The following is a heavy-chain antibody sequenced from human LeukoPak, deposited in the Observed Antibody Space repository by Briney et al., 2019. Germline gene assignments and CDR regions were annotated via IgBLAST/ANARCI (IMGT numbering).Heavy chain of an antibody. CDR1: GDSASSNSAT. J-gene: IGHJ4*02. CDR3: ARDLHGSRGEFDY. D-gene: IGHD3-16*01. CDR2: TYHWSKWFN. V-gene: IGHV6-1*01. Sequence: SQTLSLTCAISGDSASSNSATWNWIRQSPSRGLEWLGRTYHWSKWFNDYAVSVESRMTINADTSRNQFSLQLNSVTPEDTAVYYCARDLHGSRGEFDYWGQGALVTVSS.